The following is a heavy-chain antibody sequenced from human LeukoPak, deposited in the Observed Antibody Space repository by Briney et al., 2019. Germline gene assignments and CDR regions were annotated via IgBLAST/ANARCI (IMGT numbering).Heavy chain of an antibody. J-gene: IGHJ4*02. CDR2: IYYSGST. D-gene: IGHD4-17*01. V-gene: IGHV4-61*01. Sequence: PSETLSLTCTVSGGSVSSGSYYWSWIRQPPGKGLEWIGYIYYSGSTNYNPSLKSRVTVSVDTSKNQFSLKLSSVTAADTAVYYCARWVVYGDYFDYWGQGTLVTVSS. CDR1: GGSVSSGSYY. CDR3: ARWVVYGDYFDY.